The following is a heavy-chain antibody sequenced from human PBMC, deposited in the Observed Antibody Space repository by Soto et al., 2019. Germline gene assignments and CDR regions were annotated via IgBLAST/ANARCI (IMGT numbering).Heavy chain of an antibody. J-gene: IGHJ4*02. V-gene: IGHV4-59*01. Sequence: SETLSLTSTVVGGSSVSYYCSCIRQPPGKGLEWIGYIYYSGSTNYNPSLKSRVTISVDTSKNQFSLKLSSVTAADTAVYYCARTGYYAADYWGQGTLVTVSS. CDR1: GGSSVSYY. D-gene: IGHD3-9*01. CDR3: ARTGYYAADY. CDR2: IYYSGST.